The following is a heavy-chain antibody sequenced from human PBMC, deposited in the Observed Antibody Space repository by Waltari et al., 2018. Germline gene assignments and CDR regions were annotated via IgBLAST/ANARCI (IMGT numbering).Heavy chain of an antibody. J-gene: IGHJ4*02. Sequence: QVQLRESGPGLVKPSGTLSLTCVVSNVSITRPNWWSWGRQSPGGGLEWLGEIYHIGSTNYNPSLSGRVAISVDKSNNRFSLKLRSVTAADTAMYYCVRVHMAVSGVFDSWGRGIQVTVSS. V-gene: IGHV4-4*02. CDR1: NVSITRPNW. CDR3: VRVHMAVSGVFDS. CDR2: IYHIGST. D-gene: IGHD6-19*01.